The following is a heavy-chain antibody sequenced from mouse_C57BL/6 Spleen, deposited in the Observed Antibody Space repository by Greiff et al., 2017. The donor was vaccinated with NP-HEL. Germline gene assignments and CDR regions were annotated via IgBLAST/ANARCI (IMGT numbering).Heavy chain of an antibody. D-gene: IGHD2-4*01. CDR2: ISDGGSYT. J-gene: IGHJ1*03. V-gene: IGHV5-4*01. CDR1: GFTFSSYA. CDR3: ARDDDYDAYFDV. Sequence: EVMLVESGGGLVKPGGSLKLSCAASGFTFSSYAMSWVRQTPEKRLEWVATISDGGSYTYYPDNVKGRFTISRDNAKHNLYLQMSHLQSEDTAMYDCARDDDYDAYFDVWGTGTTVTVSS.